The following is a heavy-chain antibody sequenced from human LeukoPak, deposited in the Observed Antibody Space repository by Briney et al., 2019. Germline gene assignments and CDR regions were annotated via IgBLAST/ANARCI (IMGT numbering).Heavy chain of an antibody. J-gene: IGHJ4*02. CDR3: ARSRAFDL. CDR1: GFSVRTNY. Sequence: PGGSLRLSCVASGFSVRTNYMNWVRQAPGKRPEWVAIIYDSDSTYYTDSVKGRFTISRDSSKNTVHLQMNSLRIEDTALYYCARSRAFDLWGQGTLVTVSS. V-gene: IGHV3-53*01. CDR2: IYDSDST.